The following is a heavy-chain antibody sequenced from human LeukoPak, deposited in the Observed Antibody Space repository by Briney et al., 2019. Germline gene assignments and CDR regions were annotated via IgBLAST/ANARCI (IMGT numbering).Heavy chain of an antibody. CDR3: ARSAYSYNWFDP. CDR1: GLTFSSYY. J-gene: IGHJ5*02. D-gene: IGHD2-21*01. V-gene: IGHV3-48*04. CDR2: ISSSSSTI. Sequence: GGSLRLSCAASGLTFSSYYMNWVRQAPGKGLEWLSYISSSSSTIYYADSVKGRFTISRDNAMNSLYLQMNSLRAEDTAVYYCARSAYSYNWFDPWGQGTLVTVSS.